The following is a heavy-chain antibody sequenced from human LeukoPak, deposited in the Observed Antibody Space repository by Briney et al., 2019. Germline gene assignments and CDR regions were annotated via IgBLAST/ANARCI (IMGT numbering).Heavy chain of an antibody. CDR3: ARGARGYCADSPYCYSWLDP. V-gene: IGHV4-4*07. CDR1: GGSISGYY. J-gene: IGHJ5*02. Sequence: SETLSLTCTVSGGSISGYYWTWIRQPAGKGLEWIGRVYTDGRTKYNPSLESRVSMSTDTSKDQFSLRLTSVTAADTAVYYCARGARGYCADSPYCYSWLDPWGQGILVTVSS. CDR2: VYTDGRT. D-gene: IGHD2-8*02.